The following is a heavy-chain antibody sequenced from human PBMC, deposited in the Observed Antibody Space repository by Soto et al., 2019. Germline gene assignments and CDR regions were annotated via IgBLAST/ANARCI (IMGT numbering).Heavy chain of an antibody. CDR2: ISYDGSNK. CDR3: AKDTGIDDFWSGYYMAYYYGMDV. D-gene: IGHD3-3*01. J-gene: IGHJ6*02. V-gene: IGHV3-30*18. CDR1: GFTFSSYG. Sequence: PGGSLRLSCAASGFTFSSYGMHWVRQAPGKGLEWVAVISYDGSNKYYADSVKGRFTISRDNSKNTLYLQMNSLRAEDTAVYYCAKDTGIDDFWSGYYMAYYYGMDVWGQGTTVTVS.